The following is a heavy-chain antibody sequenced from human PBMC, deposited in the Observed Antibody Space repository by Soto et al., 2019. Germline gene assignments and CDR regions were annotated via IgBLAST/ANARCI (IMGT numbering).Heavy chain of an antibody. CDR3: ATNIAAAGPYYYHGMDV. D-gene: IGHD6-13*01. CDR2: INAKSGGT. V-gene: IGHV1-2*02. CDR1: GYSFTDYH. J-gene: IGHJ6*02. Sequence: ASVKVACKASGYSFTDYHIHWVRLAPGQGLEGMGWINAKSGGTNYAQKFQGRVTMTRDTAISTAYMELTRLRSDDTGVYYCATNIAAAGPYYYHGMDVWGQGTTVNVSS.